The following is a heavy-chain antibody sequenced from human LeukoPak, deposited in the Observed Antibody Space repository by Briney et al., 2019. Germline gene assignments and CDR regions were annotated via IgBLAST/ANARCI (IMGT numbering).Heavy chain of an antibody. D-gene: IGHD4-17*01. CDR1: GFTFSNAW. V-gene: IGHV3-15*01. J-gene: IGHJ4*02. CDR3: TTERVTPGLRPQYYFDH. Sequence: PGGSLRLSCAASGFTFSNAWMSWVRQAPGKGLEWVGRIKSKTDGGTTDYAAPVKGRFTISRDDSKNTLYLQMNSLKTEDTAVYYCTTERVTPGLRPQYYFDHWGQGTLVTVSS. CDR2: IKSKTDGGTT.